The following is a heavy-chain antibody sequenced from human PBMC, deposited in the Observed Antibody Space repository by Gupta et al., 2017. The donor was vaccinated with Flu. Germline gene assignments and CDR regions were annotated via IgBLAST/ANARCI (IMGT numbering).Heavy chain of an antibody. V-gene: IGHV3-23*01. CDR2: ISDNSVYT. J-gene: IGHJ4*02. CDR1: GFTFRSYT. D-gene: IGHD6-6*01. CDR3: VKGSSSARPYYLDY. Sequence: EVQLLESVGGSVQPGGSLRPSCAASGFTFRSYTMSWVRQAPGKGLEWVSAISDNSVYTYYADSVTGRFTISRDNSMNTLFLQMNSLRAEDTAVYYCVKGSSSARPYYLDYWGQGTLVTVSS.